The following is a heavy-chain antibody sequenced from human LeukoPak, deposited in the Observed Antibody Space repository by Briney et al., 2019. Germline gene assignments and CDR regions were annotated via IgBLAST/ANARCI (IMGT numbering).Heavy chain of an antibody. D-gene: IGHD6-19*01. CDR3: AKTTTGYSSGRYPGWPVDY. V-gene: IGHV3-23*01. J-gene: IGHJ4*02. CDR1: GFTFSSYA. CDR2: IFGSGGST. Sequence: GGSLRLSCAAPGFTFSSYAMYWVRQAPGKGLEWVSGIFGSGGSTHYADSVKGRFTISRDNSKNTVYLQMNSLRAEDTAVYYCAKTTTGYSSGRYPGWPVDYWGQGTLVTVSS.